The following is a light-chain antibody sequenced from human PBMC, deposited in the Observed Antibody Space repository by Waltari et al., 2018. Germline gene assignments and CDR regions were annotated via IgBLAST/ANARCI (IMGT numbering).Light chain of an antibody. CDR3: SSYTISSTVV. CDR2: EVS. V-gene: IGLV2-14*01. Sequence: QSALTQPASVSGSPGQSITISCTGTSSDVGGYYYVSWYQQHPDKAPKLMIYEVSNRPSGVSTRFSGSKSGNTASLTISGLQAEDEADYYCSSYTISSTVVFGGGTKLTVL. J-gene: IGLJ2*01. CDR1: SSDVGGYYY.